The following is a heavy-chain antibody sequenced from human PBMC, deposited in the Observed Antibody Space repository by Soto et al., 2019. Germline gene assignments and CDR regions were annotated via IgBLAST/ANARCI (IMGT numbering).Heavy chain of an antibody. CDR2: IYTSGST. J-gene: IGHJ4*02. D-gene: IGHD6-19*01. CDR3: ARAGYSSGWYQVYFDY. CDR1: GGSISSYY. V-gene: IGHV4-4*07. Sequence: SETLSLTCTVSGGSISSYYWSWIRQPAGKGLEWIGRIYTSGSTNYNPSLKSRVTMSVDTSKNQFSLKLSSVTAADTAVYYCARAGYSSGWYQVYFDYWGQGTLVTV.